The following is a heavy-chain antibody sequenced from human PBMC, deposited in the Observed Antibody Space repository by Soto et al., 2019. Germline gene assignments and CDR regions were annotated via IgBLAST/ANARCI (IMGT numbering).Heavy chain of an antibody. Sequence: ESGGGVVQPGRSLRLSCAASGFTFSSYAMHWVRQAPGKGLEWVAVISYDGSNKYYADSVKGRFTISRDNSKNTLYLQMNSLRAEDTAVYYCARVLVFSGMDVWGQGTTVTVSS. V-gene: IGHV3-30-3*01. D-gene: IGHD3-3*02. J-gene: IGHJ6*02. CDR3: ARVLVFSGMDV. CDR1: GFTFSSYA. CDR2: ISYDGSNK.